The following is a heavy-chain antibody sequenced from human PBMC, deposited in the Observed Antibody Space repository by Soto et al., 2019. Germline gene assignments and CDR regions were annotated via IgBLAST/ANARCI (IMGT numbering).Heavy chain of an antibody. CDR2: ISGSGGTT. Sequence: EVQLLETGGGLVQPGGSLRLSCAASGFTFSSYAMSWVRQAPGKGLEWVSAISGSGGTTYYADSVKGRFSIARDNSKNTLYLQMSSLGAEDPAVYYCAKRPVRGRELVQSDKFDYWGQGTLGTVSS. D-gene: IGHD1-26*01. CDR1: GFTFSSYA. V-gene: IGHV3-23*01. CDR3: AKRPVRGRELVQSDKFDY. J-gene: IGHJ4*02.